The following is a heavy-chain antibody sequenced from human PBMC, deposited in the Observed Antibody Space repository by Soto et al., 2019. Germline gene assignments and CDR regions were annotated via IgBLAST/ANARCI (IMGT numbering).Heavy chain of an antibody. V-gene: IGHV4-61*01. D-gene: IGHD2-8*01. J-gene: IGHJ5*01. CDR1: WGSVRSGSYY. Sequence: GTLSLTCTVPWGSVRSGSYYWSWIRQPPGEGLEWIGYIYYSGSTYYNSSLKSRDTISVDTSKNQFTLYVSSVTAADRAVYDGACVRVWVYAGDWFDSWGQGTLVTVSS. CDR3: ACVRVWVYAGDWFDS. CDR2: IYYSGST.